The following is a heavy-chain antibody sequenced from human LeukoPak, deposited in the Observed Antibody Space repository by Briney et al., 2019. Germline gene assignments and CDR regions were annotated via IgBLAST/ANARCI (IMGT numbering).Heavy chain of an antibody. CDR3: ARTLVLLWFGETNWFDP. Sequence: GGSLRLSCAASGFTFSSYSMNWVRQAPGKGLEWVSYISSSRSTIYYADSVKGRFTISRDNAKNSLYLQMNSLRAEDTAVYYCARTLVLLWFGETNWFDPWGQGTLVTVSS. V-gene: IGHV3-48*01. D-gene: IGHD3-10*01. CDR2: ISSSRSTI. CDR1: GFTFSSYS. J-gene: IGHJ5*02.